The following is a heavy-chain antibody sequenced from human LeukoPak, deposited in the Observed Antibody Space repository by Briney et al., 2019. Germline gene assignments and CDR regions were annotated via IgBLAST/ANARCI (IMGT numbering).Heavy chain of an antibody. J-gene: IGHJ4*02. Sequence: KPSETLSLTCSVSGGAVTDSKYWTWIRLPPGNRLEWIGYISNGGSTEYNPSLKNRVTFSLDTSKNQFSLKLISVTAADRAIYYCARQLKGLLDSWGQGTLVTVSS. CDR3: ARQLKGLLDS. CDR1: GGAVTDSKY. CDR2: ISNGGST. V-gene: IGHV4-59*08.